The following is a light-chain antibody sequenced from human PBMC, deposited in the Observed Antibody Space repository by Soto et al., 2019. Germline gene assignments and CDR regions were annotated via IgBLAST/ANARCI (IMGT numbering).Light chain of an antibody. CDR3: QSYDSILSGSV. V-gene: IGLV1-40*01. CDR2: GNS. Sequence: QSVLTQPPLVSGAPGQRVTISCTGSSSNIGAGYDVHWYQQLPGTAPKLLIYGNSNRPSGVPDRFSGSKSGTSASLAITGLQAEDEADYYCQSYDSILSGSVFGTGTKVTVL. J-gene: IGLJ1*01. CDR1: SSNIGAGYD.